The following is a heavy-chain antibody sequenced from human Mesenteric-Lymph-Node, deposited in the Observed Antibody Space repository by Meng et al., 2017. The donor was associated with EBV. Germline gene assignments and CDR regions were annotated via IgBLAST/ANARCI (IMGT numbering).Heavy chain of an antibody. V-gene: IGHV1-18*01. CDR2: ISAYNGNT. CDR1: GYTFTNYD. D-gene: IGHD6-13*01. CDR3: ARGPEYGSSWNNWFDP. Sequence: QVQPVQSGAEVKTPVASVKASCKASGYTFTNYDINWVRQAPGQGLEWMGWISAYNGNTNYAQKLQGRVTMTTDTSTSTAYMELRSLRSDDTAVYYCARGPEYGSSWNNWFDPWGQGTLVTVSS. J-gene: IGHJ5*02.